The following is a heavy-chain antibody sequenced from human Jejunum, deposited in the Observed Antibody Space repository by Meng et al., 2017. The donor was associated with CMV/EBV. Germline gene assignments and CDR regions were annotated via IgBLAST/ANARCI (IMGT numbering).Heavy chain of an antibody. Sequence: FSRCAMTWVRQAPGKGLEWLSVISRSGGDTYYADSVKGRFTISRDNSKNTLYLQMDSLRAEDTAVYYCAKESGEYQMLSYYGLDVWGQGTTVTVSS. CDR3: AKESGEYQMLSYYGLDV. V-gene: IGHV3-23*01. J-gene: IGHJ6*02. D-gene: IGHD2-2*01. CDR1: FSRCA. CDR2: ISRSGGDT.